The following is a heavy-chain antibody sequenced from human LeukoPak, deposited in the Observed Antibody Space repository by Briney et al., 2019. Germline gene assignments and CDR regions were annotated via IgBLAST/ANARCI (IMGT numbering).Heavy chain of an antibody. J-gene: IGHJ6*03. Sequence: GGSLRLSCAASGFTFSSYGMHWVRQAPGKGLEWVAFIRYDGSNKYYADSVKGRFTISRDNSKNTLYLQMNSLRAEDTAVYYCAKDFAAAGNEFGYYYYYMDVWGKGTTVTISS. CDR3: AKDFAAAGNEFGYYYYYMDV. CDR1: GFTFSSYG. V-gene: IGHV3-30*02. CDR2: IRYDGSNK. D-gene: IGHD6-13*01.